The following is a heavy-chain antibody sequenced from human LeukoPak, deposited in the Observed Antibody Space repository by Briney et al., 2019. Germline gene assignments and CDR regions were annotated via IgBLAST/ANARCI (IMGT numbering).Heavy chain of an antibody. V-gene: IGHV4-59*01. CDR1: GGSISSYY. Sequence: SETLSLTCTVSGGSISSYYLSWIRQPPGKGLEWIGYIYYSGSTNYNPSLKSGVTISVDKSKNQLSLKLRSVTAADTAVYYCARDLGGWYNWFDPWGQGTLVTVSS. J-gene: IGHJ5*02. CDR2: IYYSGST. D-gene: IGHD6-19*01. CDR3: ARDLGGWYNWFDP.